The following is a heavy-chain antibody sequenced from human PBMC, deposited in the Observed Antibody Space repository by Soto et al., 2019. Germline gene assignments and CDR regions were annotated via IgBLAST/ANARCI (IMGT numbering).Heavy chain of an antibody. CDR2: SRDKPQGYST. D-gene: IGHD3-22*01. V-gene: IGHV3-72*01. CDR1: GFTLKDSA. Sequence: EVQLVESGGGLVRPGGSLRLSCSASGFTLKDSAMHWVRQAPGKGLEWVGRSRDKPQGYSTAYAASVKGRFTTSRDESKNSAYLQMNSLKTEDTAVYYCVRATYFSDSSGYTRCLDYWGQGTLVTVSS. CDR3: VRATYFSDSSGYTRCLDY. J-gene: IGHJ4*02.